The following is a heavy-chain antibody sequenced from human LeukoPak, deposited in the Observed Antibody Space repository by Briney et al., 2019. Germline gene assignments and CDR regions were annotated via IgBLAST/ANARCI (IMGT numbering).Heavy chain of an antibody. Sequence: NPSQTLSLTCAVSGGSISSGGYSWSWIRQPPGKGLEWIGYIYHSGSTYYNPSLKRRVTISVDRSKNQFSLKLSSVPAADTAVYYCARGFGIAAAAAYNWFDPWGQGTLVTVSS. CDR1: GGSISSGGYS. V-gene: IGHV4-30-2*01. J-gene: IGHJ5*02. CDR2: IYHSGST. CDR3: ARGFGIAAAAAYNWFDP. D-gene: IGHD6-13*01.